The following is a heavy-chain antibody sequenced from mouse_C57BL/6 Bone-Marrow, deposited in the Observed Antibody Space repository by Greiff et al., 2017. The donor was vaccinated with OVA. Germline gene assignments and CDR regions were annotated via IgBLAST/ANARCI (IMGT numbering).Heavy chain of an antibody. Sequence: QVHVKQPGAELVKPGASVKMSCKASGYTFTSYWITWVKQRPGQGLEWIGDIYPGSGSTNYNEKFKSKATLTVDTSSSTAYMQLSSLTSEDSAVYYCAGHGYYDYFDYWGQGTTLTVSS. D-gene: IGHD2-3*01. V-gene: IGHV1-55*01. CDR3: AGHGYYDYFDY. CDR1: GYTFTSYW. J-gene: IGHJ2*01. CDR2: IYPGSGST.